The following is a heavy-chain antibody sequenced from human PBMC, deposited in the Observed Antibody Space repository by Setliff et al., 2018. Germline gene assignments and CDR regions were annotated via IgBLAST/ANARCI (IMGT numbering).Heavy chain of an antibody. CDR2: ISPYNGYI. J-gene: IGHJ3*02. CDR1: GYTFSTYG. V-gene: IGHV1-18*01. CDR3: MRDTNIVVVPPHRTAFDI. D-gene: IGHD2-2*01. Sequence: ASVKVSCKASGYTFSTYGIAWVRQAPGQGLEWMGWISPYNGYIIYAHKFQGRVTMTTDTSTGTADMELRNLRSDDTAVYYCMRDTNIVVVPPHRTAFDIWGQGTMVTVSS.